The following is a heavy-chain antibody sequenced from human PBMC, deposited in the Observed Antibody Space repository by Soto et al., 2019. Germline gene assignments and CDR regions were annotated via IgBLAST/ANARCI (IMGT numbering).Heavy chain of an antibody. V-gene: IGHV5-51*01. CDR1: GYSFTSYC. CDR2: FYPGDFDT. Sequence: PGESLKISCNGSGYSFTSYCIGWVRLMPGKGLEWMGIFYPGDFDTRYSPSFQVPVTISADKSISTAYLQWSRLKASDTARYYCARLREPDAAHKGLEFEPWGQGTLVTVAS. CDR3: ARLREPDAAHKGLEFEP. J-gene: IGHJ5*02. D-gene: IGHD6-13*01.